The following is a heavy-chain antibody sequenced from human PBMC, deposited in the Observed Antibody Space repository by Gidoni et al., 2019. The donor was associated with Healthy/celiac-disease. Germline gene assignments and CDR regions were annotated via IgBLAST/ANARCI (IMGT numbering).Heavy chain of an antibody. CDR1: GFTFGDYA. Sequence: EVQLVESGGGLVKPGRSLRLSCTASGFTFGDYAMSWFRQAPGKGLEWVGFIRSKAYGGTTEYAASVKGRLTISRDDTKSIAYLQMNSMKTEDTAVYYCTRGYGDYWYYFDYWGQGTLVTVSS. V-gene: IGHV3-49*05. CDR2: IRSKAYGGTT. J-gene: IGHJ4*02. D-gene: IGHD4-17*01. CDR3: TRGYGDYWYYFDY.